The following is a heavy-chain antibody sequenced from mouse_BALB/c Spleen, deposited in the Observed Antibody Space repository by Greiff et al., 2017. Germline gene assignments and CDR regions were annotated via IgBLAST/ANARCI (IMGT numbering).Heavy chain of an antibody. Sequence: EVKLEESGAELVRSGASVKLSCTASGFNIKDYYMHWVKQRPEQGLEWIGWIDPENGDTEYAPKFQGKATMTADTSSNTAYLQLSSLTSEDTAVYYCNADYRYDGGGYWGQGTTLTVSS. D-gene: IGHD2-14*01. CDR2: IDPENGDT. V-gene: IGHV14-4*02. CDR1: GFNIKDYY. J-gene: IGHJ2*01. CDR3: NADYRYDGGGY.